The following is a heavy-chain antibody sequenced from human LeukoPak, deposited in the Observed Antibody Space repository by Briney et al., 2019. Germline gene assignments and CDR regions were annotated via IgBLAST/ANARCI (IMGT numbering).Heavy chain of an antibody. D-gene: IGHD5-24*01. Sequence: SETLSLTCTVSGGSISSYYWSWIREPRGKGLEWIGYNYYSGITNYNPSLKSRVIISVDTSKNQFSLKLTSVTAADTAVYYCARGWEERWQQFGAFDIWGQGTMVTVSS. CDR3: ARGWEERWQQFGAFDI. V-gene: IGHV4-59*01. CDR1: GGSISSYY. J-gene: IGHJ3*02. CDR2: NYYSGIT.